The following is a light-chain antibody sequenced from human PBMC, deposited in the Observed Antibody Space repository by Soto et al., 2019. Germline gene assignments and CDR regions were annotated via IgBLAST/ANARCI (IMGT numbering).Light chain of an antibody. J-gene: IGLJ2*01. CDR1: KLGDKY. CDR2: QDS. V-gene: IGLV3-1*01. CDR3: QAWDSSTVV. Sequence: SYELTQPPSVSVSPRQTASITCSGDKLGDKYACWYQQKPGQSPVLVIYQDSKRPSGIPERFSGSNSGNTATLTISGTQAMDEADYYCQAWDSSTVVFSGGTKLTVL.